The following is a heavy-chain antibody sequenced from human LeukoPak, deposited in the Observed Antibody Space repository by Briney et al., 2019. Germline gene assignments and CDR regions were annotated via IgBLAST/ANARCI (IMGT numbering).Heavy chain of an antibody. CDR3: AGAVVVTAIPSGKFDY. V-gene: IGHV3-30*03. CDR1: GFPFSDYG. J-gene: IGHJ4*02. CDR2: ISHDGNNK. Sequence: GGSLRLSCAASGFPFSDYGMYWVRQAPGKGLEWLAVISHDGNNKYYADSVKGRITISRDNSMNTLYLQMNSLRAEDTAVYYCAGAVVVTAIPSGKFDYWGQGTLVTVSS. D-gene: IGHD2-21*02.